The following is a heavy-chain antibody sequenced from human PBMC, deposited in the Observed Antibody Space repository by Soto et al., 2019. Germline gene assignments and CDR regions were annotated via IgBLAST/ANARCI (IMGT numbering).Heavy chain of an antibody. CDR1: GFSLSNARMG. CDR2: IFSNDEK. Sequence: QVTLKESGPVLVKPTETLTLTCTVSGFSLSNARMGVSWIRQPPGKALEWLAHIFSNDEKSYSTSLKSRLTIAXXTXKXXVVLTMTNMDPLDTATYYCARMYSSGWYAHDAFDIWGQGTMVTVSS. J-gene: IGHJ3*02. D-gene: IGHD6-19*01. CDR3: ARMYSSGWYAHDAFDI. V-gene: IGHV2-26*01.